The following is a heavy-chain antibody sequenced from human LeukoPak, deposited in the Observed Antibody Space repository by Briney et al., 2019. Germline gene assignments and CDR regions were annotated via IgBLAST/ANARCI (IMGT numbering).Heavy chain of an antibody. J-gene: IGHJ3*02. V-gene: IGHV4-39*07. CDR1: GGSISSSSYY. CDR3: ARDPWYGSGAFDI. CDR2: IYYSGST. Sequence: SETLSLTCTVSGGSISSSSYYWGWIRQPPGKGLEWIGSIYYSGSTYYNPSLKSRVTISVDTSKNQFSLKLSSVTAADTAVYYCARDPWYGSGAFDIWGQGTMVTVSS. D-gene: IGHD3-10*01.